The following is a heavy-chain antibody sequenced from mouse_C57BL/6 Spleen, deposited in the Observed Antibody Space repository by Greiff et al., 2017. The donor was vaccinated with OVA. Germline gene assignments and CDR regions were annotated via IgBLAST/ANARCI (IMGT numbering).Heavy chain of an antibody. V-gene: IGHV5-4*03. CDR1: GFTFSSYA. Sequence: EVQLVESGGGLVKPGGSLKLSCAASGFTFSSYAMSWVRQTPEKRLEWVATISDGGSYTYYPDNVKGRFTISRDNAKNNLYLQMSHLKSEDTAMYYCARRDYDLYYFDYWGQGTTLTVSS. CDR2: ISDGGSYT. D-gene: IGHD2-4*01. J-gene: IGHJ2*01. CDR3: ARRDYDLYYFDY.